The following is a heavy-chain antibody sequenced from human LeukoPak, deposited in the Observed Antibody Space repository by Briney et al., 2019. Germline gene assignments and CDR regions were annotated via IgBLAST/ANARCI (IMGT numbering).Heavy chain of an antibody. CDR1: GFTFSDYY. CDR2: ISGSGGST. Sequence: GGSLRLSCAASGFTFSDYYMSWVRQAPGKGLEWVSAISGSGGSTYYADSVKGRFTISRDNSKNTLYLQMNSLRAEDTAVYYCAKEGYDSSGYYSYFDYWGQGTLVTVSS. CDR3: AKEGYDSSGYYSYFDY. D-gene: IGHD3-22*01. V-gene: IGHV3-23*01. J-gene: IGHJ4*02.